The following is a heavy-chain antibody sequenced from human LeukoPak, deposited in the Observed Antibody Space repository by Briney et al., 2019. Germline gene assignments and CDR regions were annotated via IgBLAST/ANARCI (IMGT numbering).Heavy chain of an antibody. Sequence: GGSLTLSCAASGFTLSSNYMSWVRQAPGKGLEGVSVIYSGGSTYYADSVKGRFTISRDNSKNTLYLQMNSLRAEDTAVYYCATCSYYYDSSGYYYYYYMDVWGKGTTVTVSS. V-gene: IGHV3-53*01. CDR2: IYSGGST. CDR3: ATCSYYYDSSGYYYYYYMDV. D-gene: IGHD3-22*01. J-gene: IGHJ6*03. CDR1: GFTLSSNY.